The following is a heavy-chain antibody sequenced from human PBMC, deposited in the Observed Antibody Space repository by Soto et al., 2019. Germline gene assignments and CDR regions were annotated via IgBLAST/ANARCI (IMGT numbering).Heavy chain of an antibody. CDR3: ARRGGSGWYDAFDI. D-gene: IGHD6-19*01. CDR2: IKQDGSEK. Sequence: ETLSLTCTVSGGSIRSYCGTWIRQAPGKGLEWVANIKQDGSEKYYVDSVKGRFTISRDNAKNSLYLQMNSLRAEDTAVYYCARRGGSGWYDAFDIWGQGTMVTVSS. V-gene: IGHV3-7*01. CDR1: GGSIRSYC. J-gene: IGHJ3*02.